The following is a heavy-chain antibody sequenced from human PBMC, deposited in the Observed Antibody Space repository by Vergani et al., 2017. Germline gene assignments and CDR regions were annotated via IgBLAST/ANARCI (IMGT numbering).Heavy chain of an antibody. J-gene: IGHJ6*02. CDR1: GGSISSSSYY. D-gene: IGHD2-21*01. CDR2: IYYSGST. CDR3: ARRLVVVKDGMDV. V-gene: IGHV4-39*07. Sequence: QLQLQESGPGLVKPSETLSLTCTVSGGSISSSSYYWGWIRQPPGKGLEWIGSIYYSGSTYYNPSLKSRVTISVDTSKNQFSLKLSSVTAADTAVYYCARRLVVVKDGMDVWGQGTTVTVSS.